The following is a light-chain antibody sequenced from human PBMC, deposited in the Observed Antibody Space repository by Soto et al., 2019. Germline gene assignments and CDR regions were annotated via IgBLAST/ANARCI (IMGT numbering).Light chain of an antibody. V-gene: IGKV3-15*01. CDR1: QSININ. CDR3: QQYDNWPIT. J-gene: IGKJ5*01. Sequence: EIVLTQSPATLSVSPGERATLSCRASQSININLAWYQQKPGQAPRLLIYGASTRATGLPARISGSGSGTEFTLIISSLQSEDSAVYYCQQYDNWPITFGQGTRLEIK. CDR2: GAS.